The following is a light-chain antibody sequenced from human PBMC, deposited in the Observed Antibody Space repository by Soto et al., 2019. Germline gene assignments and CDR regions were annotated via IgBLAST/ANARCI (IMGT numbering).Light chain of an antibody. CDR3: QQTHSVPYT. J-gene: IGKJ2*01. Sequence: DIQMTQSPSSLSASVGDRVTITCRSSQVIISYVSWYQQRPGQAPKLLVIGASTLRTGVPSRFSDSGSGTDFALSISNLQPEDLASYYCQQTHSVPYTFVQGTRLEI. CDR1: QVIISY. V-gene: IGKV1-39*01. CDR2: GAS.